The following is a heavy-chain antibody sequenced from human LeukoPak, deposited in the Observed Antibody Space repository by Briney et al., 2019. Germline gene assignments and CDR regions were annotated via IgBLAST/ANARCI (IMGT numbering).Heavy chain of an antibody. J-gene: IGHJ4*02. V-gene: IGHV4-34*01. CDR2: INHSGSA. D-gene: IGHD2-15*01. CDR3: AREVVAATIDY. Sequence: SEILSLTCAVYGGTFSGSYWTWIRQPPGRGLEWIGEINHSGSANYNPSLKSRLTMSVDTSKSQFSLQLNSVTAADTAVYYCAREVVAATIDYWGQGTLVTVSS. CDR1: GGTFSGSY.